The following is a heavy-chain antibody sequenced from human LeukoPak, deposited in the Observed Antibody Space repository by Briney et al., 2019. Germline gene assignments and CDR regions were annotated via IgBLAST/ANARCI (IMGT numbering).Heavy chain of an antibody. D-gene: IGHD3-9*01. CDR3: ARAGYYYTSGWFDP. Sequence: SETLSLTCTVSGGSISSADYYWSWIRQPPGKGLEWIGYIYWSGSTYYNPFLKSRVTISLDTSKNQFSLKLSAVTAADTAVYYCARAGYYYTSGWFDPWGQGTLVTASS. J-gene: IGHJ5*02. V-gene: IGHV4-30-4*01. CDR1: GGSISSADYY. CDR2: IYWSGST.